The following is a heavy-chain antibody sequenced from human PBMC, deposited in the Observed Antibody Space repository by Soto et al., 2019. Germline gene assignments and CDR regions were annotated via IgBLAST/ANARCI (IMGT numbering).Heavy chain of an antibody. Sequence: EVQLVDSGGGLVQPGGSLRLSCAASGFTFSTYWMTWVRQPPGKGLEWEANIDQDGSERYYVDSVRGRFTISRDNAKNSLYLQMNSLRAEDTSVYYCVCGGNYFVYWGQGTLVTVSP. J-gene: IGHJ4*02. D-gene: IGHD3-16*01. CDR3: VCGGNYFVY. CDR2: IDQDGSER. V-gene: IGHV3-7*01. CDR1: GFTFSTYW.